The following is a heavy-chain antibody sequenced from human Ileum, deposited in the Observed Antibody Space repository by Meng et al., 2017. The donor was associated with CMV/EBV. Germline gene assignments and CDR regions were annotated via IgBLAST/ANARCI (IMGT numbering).Heavy chain of an antibody. V-gene: IGHV1-18*01. D-gene: IGHD2-21*02. CDR2: ISIYNGNT. J-gene: IGHJ4*02. Sequence: QVQLVHSGAEVGNPGXSVRVSCETSGYTFSSHGINWVRQAPGQGLEWVAWISIYNGNTDYAEKVRGRVTLTTDTSRNTVYMDLRSLRSHDTAVYYCARDSSDDYFDFWGQGTLVTVSS. CDR3: ARDSSDDYFDF. CDR1: GYTFSSHG.